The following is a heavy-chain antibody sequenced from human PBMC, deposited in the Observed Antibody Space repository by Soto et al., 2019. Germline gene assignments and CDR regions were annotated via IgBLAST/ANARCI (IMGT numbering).Heavy chain of an antibody. D-gene: IGHD3-10*01. CDR3: ARRRYYYGSGSYYSNFDY. Sequence: QVQLQESGPGLVKPSETLSLTCTVSGGSISSYYWSWIRQPPGKGLEWIGYIYYSGSTNYNPSLKSRVTISVDTSKNQFSLKLSSGPAADTAVYYCARRRYYYGSGSYYSNFDYWGQGTLVTVSS. J-gene: IGHJ4*02. CDR2: IYYSGST. CDR1: GGSISSYY. V-gene: IGHV4-59*08.